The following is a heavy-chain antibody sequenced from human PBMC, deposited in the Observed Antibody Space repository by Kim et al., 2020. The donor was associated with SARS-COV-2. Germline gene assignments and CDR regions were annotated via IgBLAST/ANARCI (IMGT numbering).Heavy chain of an antibody. V-gene: IGHV3-48*02. CDR3: ARVYSHYDIFTGYYYGYFDY. J-gene: IGHJ4*02. D-gene: IGHD3-9*01. Sequence: LFTISRDNAKNSLYLQMNSLRDEDTAVYYCARVYSHYDIFTGYYYGYFDYWGQGTLVTVSS.